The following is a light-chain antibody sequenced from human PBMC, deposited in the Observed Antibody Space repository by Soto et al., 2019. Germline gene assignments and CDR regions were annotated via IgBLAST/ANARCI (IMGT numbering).Light chain of an antibody. J-gene: IGKJ4*01. V-gene: IGKV1-33*01. CDR1: HDIRNS. CDR2: DAS. CDR3: QQYVNLPLT. Sequence: IQMTQSPSSLSASIGDRVTITCQASHDIRNSLNWYQQTPGKPPKLLISDASNLELGVPSKFSGTGFGTDFSFTIINLQPEDIATYYCQQYVNLPLTSGGGTKG.